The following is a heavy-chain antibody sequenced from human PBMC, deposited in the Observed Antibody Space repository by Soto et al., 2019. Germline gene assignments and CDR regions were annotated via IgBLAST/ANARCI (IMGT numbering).Heavy chain of an antibody. CDR1: GLTFSRYW. CDR2: IKQDGSEK. CDR3: AGDPGNVPSSWYANYFDY. D-gene: IGHD6-13*01. J-gene: IGHJ4*02. V-gene: IGHV3-7*05. Sequence: GGSLRLSCADSGLTFSRYWMSWVRQATEKGLEWVANIKQDGSEKYYVDSVKGRFTISRDNAKNSLYLQMNSLRAEDTAVYYCAGDPGNVPSSWYANYFDYWGQGTLVTVS.